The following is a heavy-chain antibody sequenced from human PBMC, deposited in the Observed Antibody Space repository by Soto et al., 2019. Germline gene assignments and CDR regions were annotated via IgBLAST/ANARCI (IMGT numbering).Heavy chain of an antibody. Sequence: QVPLVQSGAEVKKPGASVKVSCKTSGYKFTSYVMHWVRQAPGQRLEWMGWINADNGNTKYSQNFQGRVTITSDTSASTAYMELSSLRSEDTAVYYCARGRGYCSSTNWPTPFDYWGQGTLVTVSS. CDR2: INADNGNT. D-gene: IGHD2-2*01. CDR1: GYKFTSYV. V-gene: IGHV1-3*01. CDR3: ARGRGYCSSTNWPTPFDY. J-gene: IGHJ4*02.